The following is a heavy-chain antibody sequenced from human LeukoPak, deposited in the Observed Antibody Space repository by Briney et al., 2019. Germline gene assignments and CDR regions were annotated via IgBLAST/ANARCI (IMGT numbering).Heavy chain of an antibody. Sequence: PSQTLSLTCSVSGGSISSGPYFRSWIRQSPGKGLEWIGYIYYSGSTYYNPSLKSRVTISVDTSKNQFSLKLSSVTAADTAVYYCARDSVLYSSSWYDRYPPHDAFDIWGQGTMVTVSS. CDR2: IYYSGST. CDR1: GGSISSGPYF. D-gene: IGHD6-13*01. CDR3: ARDSVLYSSSWYDRYPPHDAFDI. J-gene: IGHJ3*02. V-gene: IGHV4-30-4*08.